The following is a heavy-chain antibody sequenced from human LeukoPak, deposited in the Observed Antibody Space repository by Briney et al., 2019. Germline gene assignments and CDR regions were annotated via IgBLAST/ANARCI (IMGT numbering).Heavy chain of an antibody. D-gene: IGHD1-14*01. CDR3: ARGQLTDDLDY. Sequence: ASVKVSCKASGYTFTGYLMHWVRQAPGQGLEWMGWINPNIGGTKYARKFQGRVTMTRDTSISTAYMELSRLRSDDTAAYYCARGQLTDDLDYWGQGTLVTVSS. V-gene: IGHV1-2*02. J-gene: IGHJ4*02. CDR2: INPNIGGT. CDR1: GYTFTGYL.